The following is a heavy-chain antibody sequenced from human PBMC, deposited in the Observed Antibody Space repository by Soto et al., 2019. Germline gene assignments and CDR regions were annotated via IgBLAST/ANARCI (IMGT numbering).Heavy chain of an antibody. CDR1: GGTFSSFS. CDR2: IIPVSGTA. J-gene: IGHJ4*02. CDR3: ARDLIEMAVRGCWVY. Sequence: QVHVMQSGPEVKKPGSSVKVSCKTYGGTFSSFSISWVRQAPGQGLEWMGGIIPVSGTANYAKKFQDRVTITADEYTRTSYMELSSLTSDDTAIYYCARDLIEMAVRGCWVYWGQRSLVTVSS. V-gene: IGHV1-69*01. D-gene: IGHD3-16*01.